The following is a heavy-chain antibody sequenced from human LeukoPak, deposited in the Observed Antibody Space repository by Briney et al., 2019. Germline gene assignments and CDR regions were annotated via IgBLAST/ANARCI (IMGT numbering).Heavy chain of an antibody. CDR2: ISYDGSNK. CDR3: AKVSIAAAGYFDY. D-gene: IGHD6-13*01. Sequence: GGSLRLSCAASGFTFSSCGMHWVRQAPGKGLEWVAVISYDGSNKYYADSVKGRFTISRDNSKNTLYLQMNSLRAEDTAVYYCAKVSIAAAGYFDYWGQGTLVTVSS. V-gene: IGHV3-30*18. J-gene: IGHJ4*02. CDR1: GFTFSSCG.